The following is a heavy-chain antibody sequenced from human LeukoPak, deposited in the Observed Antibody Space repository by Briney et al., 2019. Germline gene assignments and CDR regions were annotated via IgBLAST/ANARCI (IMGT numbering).Heavy chain of an antibody. D-gene: IGHD1-26*01. Sequence: GGSLRLSCAASGFTFSSYWMHWVRQAPGKGLVWVSRINSDGSSTSYADPVKGRFTISRDNAKNTLYLQMNSLRAEDTAVYYCARVGGSYFPPDYWGQGTLVTVSS. CDR1: GFTFSSYW. CDR3: ARVGGSYFPPDY. CDR2: INSDGSST. J-gene: IGHJ4*02. V-gene: IGHV3-74*01.